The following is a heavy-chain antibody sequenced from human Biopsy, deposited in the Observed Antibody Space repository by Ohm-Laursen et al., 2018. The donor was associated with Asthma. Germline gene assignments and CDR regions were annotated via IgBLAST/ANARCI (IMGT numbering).Heavy chain of an antibody. CDR3: ARFIDGTFFVDY. CDR2: IFPGDSDT. Sequence: GESLKLSCKASGYIFTSYWIGWVRQMPGKGLEWMGIIFPGDSDTIYSPSFQGQVTISADMSISTAFLQWSSLKASDTAIYYCARFIDGTFFVDYWGQGTLVTVSS. V-gene: IGHV5-51*01. J-gene: IGHJ4*02. CDR1: GYIFTSYW. D-gene: IGHD1-7*01.